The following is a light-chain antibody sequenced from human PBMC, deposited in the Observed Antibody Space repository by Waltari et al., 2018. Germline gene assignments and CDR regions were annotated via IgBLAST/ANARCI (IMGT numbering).Light chain of an antibody. CDR1: ILRTYY. Sequence: SSDLTQDPDVSVALGQTVRITCQGDILRTYYGNWCRQKPGQAPELVIYDKNNRPSGIPYRFSASRSENTASLIITGAQAEDVADYDCSSRELSGHVVFGGGTRLTVL. V-gene: IGLV3-19*01. J-gene: IGLJ2*01. CDR3: SSRELSGHVV. CDR2: DKN.